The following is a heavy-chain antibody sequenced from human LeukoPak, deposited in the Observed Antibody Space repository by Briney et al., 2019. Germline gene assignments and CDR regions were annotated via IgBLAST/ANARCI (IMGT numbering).Heavy chain of an antibody. V-gene: IGHV7-4-1*02. CDR1: GNILTIYT. J-gene: IGHJ5*02. D-gene: IGHD1-26*01. Sequence: GASVTVSFTASGNILTIYTINWVRQAPGQGLEWVGWINTNTGKPVYSQGLTGRFVFSWDTSVSTAYLQISSLKTEDTGIYFCTSVIVGATAPWFDPWGQGTPVTVSS. CDR2: INTNTGKP. CDR3: TSVIVGATAPWFDP.